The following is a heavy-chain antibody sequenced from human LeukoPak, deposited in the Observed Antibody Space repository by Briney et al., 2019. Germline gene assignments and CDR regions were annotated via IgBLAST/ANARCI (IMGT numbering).Heavy chain of an antibody. CDR3: AKGIVAVTAMNYFDY. CDR2: ISGSGTST. V-gene: IGHV3-23*01. J-gene: IGHJ4*02. D-gene: IGHD2-21*02. Sequence: GGSLRLSCAASGFTFTSYAMSWVRQAPGKGLEWVSVISGSGTSTQYADSVKGRFTISRDSSKNTLYLQMKSLRAEDTAVYHCAKGIVAVTAMNYFDYWGQGTLVTVSS. CDR1: GFTFTSYA.